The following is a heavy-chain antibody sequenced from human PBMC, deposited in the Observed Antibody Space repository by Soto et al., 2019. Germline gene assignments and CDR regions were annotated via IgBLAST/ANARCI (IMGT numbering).Heavy chain of an antibody. CDR2: IIPIFGTA. V-gene: IGHV1-69*13. Sequence: SVKVSCKASGGTFSSYAISWVRQAPGQGLEWMGGIIPIFGTANYAQKFQGRVTITADESTSTAYMELSSLRGEDTAVFYCAKERSSGWSFDYWGQGTLVTVSS. D-gene: IGHD6-19*01. CDR1: GGTFSSYA. J-gene: IGHJ4*02. CDR3: AKERSSGWSFDY.